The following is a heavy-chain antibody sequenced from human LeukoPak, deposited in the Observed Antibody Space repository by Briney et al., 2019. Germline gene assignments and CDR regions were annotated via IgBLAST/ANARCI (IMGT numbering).Heavy chain of an antibody. V-gene: IGHV3-7*01. CDR2: IKRDGSEK. J-gene: IGHJ4*02. D-gene: IGHD1-1*01. CDR1: GFSFSSYW. Sequence: GGSLRLSCAASGFSFSSYWMSWVRQAPGKGLEWVANIKRDGSEKYYVDSVKGRFTVSRDNAKNSLYLQMNSLRAEDTAVYYCARDPVRRYDYWGQGTLVTVSS. CDR3: ARDPVRRYDY.